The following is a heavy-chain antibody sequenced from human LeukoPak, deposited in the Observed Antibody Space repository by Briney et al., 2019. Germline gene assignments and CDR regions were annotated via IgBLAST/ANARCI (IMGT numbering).Heavy chain of an antibody. J-gene: IGHJ4*02. CDR2: ISYDGSNK. CDR1: GFTFSSYA. V-gene: IGHV3-30-3*01. D-gene: IGHD3-9*01. CDR3: ARERYSKLYFNY. Sequence: PGGSLRLTCAASGFTFSSYAMHWVRQAPGKGLEWVAVISYDGSNKYHADSVKGRFTISRDNSKNTLYLQMNSLRAEDTAVYYCARERYSKLYFNYWRQGTLVIVAS.